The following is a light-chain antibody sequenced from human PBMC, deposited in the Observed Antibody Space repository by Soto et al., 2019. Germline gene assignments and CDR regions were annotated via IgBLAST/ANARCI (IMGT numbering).Light chain of an antibody. V-gene: IGKV3-11*01. J-gene: IGKJ4*01. CDR3: HQRSNWPPT. Sequence: EIVMTHSPATLSVSPGERVTLSCSASQSAISNLAWYQQKPGQAPRLLIFDASNRATGIPVRFSGSGSGTDFTLTISSLQSEDFAVYYCHQRSNWPPTFGGGTKVDI. CDR2: DAS. CDR1: QSAISN.